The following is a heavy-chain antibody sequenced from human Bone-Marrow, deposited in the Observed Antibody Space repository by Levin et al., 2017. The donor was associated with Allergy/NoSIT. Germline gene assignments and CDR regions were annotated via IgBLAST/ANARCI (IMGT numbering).Heavy chain of an antibody. CDR1: GFTFSSYW. CDR3: ARGANYYGSGSYSLPPCRTNQRGAFDI. Sequence: GESLKISCAASGFTFSSYWMHWVRQAPGKGLVWVSRINSDGSSTSYADSVKGRFTISRDNAKNTLYLQMNSLRAEDTAVYYCARGANYYGSGSYSLPPCRTNQRGAFDIWGQGTMVTVSS. D-gene: IGHD3-10*01. CDR2: INSDGSST. J-gene: IGHJ3*02. V-gene: IGHV3-74*01.